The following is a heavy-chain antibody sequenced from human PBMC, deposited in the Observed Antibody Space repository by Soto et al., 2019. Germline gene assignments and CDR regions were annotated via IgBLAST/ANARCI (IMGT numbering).Heavy chain of an antibody. J-gene: IGHJ4*02. CDR2: IYWDDDK. CDR3: AHTLSRSGYYPIIPKSYYFDY. V-gene: IGHV2-5*02. D-gene: IGHD3-3*01. Sequence: QITLKESGPTLVKPTQTLTLTCTFSGFSLSTSGVGVGWIRQPPGKALEWLALIYWDDDKRYSPSLKSRLTITKDPSKNQVVLTMTNMDPVDTATYYCAHTLSRSGYYPIIPKSYYFDYWGQGTLVTVSS. CDR1: GFSLSTSGVG.